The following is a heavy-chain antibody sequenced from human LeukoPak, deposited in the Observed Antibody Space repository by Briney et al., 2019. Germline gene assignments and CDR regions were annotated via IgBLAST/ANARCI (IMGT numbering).Heavy chain of an antibody. CDR1: GFTFSSYG. CDR3: AKQVVAAPYYFDY. J-gene: IGHJ4*02. V-gene: IGHV3-30*18. D-gene: IGHD2-15*01. Sequence: GGSLRLSCAASGFTFSSYGMHWVRQALGKGLEWVAVISYYGSNKYYADPVKGRFTISRDNSKNTLYLQMNSLRAEDTAVYYCAKQVVAAPYYFDYWGQGTLVTVSS. CDR2: ISYYGSNK.